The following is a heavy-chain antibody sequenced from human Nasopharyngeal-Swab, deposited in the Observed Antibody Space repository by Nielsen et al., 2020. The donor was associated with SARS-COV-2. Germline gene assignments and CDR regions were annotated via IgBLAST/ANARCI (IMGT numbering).Heavy chain of an antibody. J-gene: IGHJ6*03. CDR2: IYSGGST. Sequence: WIRQPPGQGLEWVSVIYSGGSTYSADSVKGRFTISRDNSKNTLYLQMNILRAEDTAVYYFARTQYYDILTGYYYYYYYMDVWGKGTTVTVSS. V-gene: IGHV3-53*01. CDR3: ARTQYYDILTGYYYYYYYMDV. D-gene: IGHD3-9*01.